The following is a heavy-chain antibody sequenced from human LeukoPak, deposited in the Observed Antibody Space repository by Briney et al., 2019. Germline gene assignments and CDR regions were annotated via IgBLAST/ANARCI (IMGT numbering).Heavy chain of an antibody. Sequence: GGSLRLSCAASGFTFRTYVMNWVRQAPGEGLEWVSGISGGGSAIHYADSVKGRFTISRDNSKDRLYLQMNSLRAEDTAVYYCAKSYSGANLFDYWGQGTLVTVSS. CDR2: ISGGGSAI. V-gene: IGHV3-23*01. D-gene: IGHD2-21*01. J-gene: IGHJ4*02. CDR1: GFTFRTYV. CDR3: AKSYSGANLFDY.